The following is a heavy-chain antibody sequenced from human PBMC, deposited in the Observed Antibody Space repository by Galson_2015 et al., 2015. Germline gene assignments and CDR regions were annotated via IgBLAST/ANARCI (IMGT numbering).Heavy chain of an antibody. CDR2: ISYDGSNK. CDR3: ARDNSSSWYSCFDY. V-gene: IGHV3-30*03. CDR1: GFTFSSYG. Sequence: SLRLSCAASGFTFSSYGMHWVRRAPGKGLEWVAVISYDGSNKYYADSVKGRFTTSRDNSKNTLYLQMNSLRAEDTAVYYCARDNSSSWYSCFDYWGQGTLVTVSS. J-gene: IGHJ4*02. D-gene: IGHD6-13*01.